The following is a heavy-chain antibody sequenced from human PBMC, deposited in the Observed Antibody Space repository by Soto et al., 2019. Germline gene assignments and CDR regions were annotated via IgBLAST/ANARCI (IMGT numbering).Heavy chain of an antibody. Sequence: QVQLVESGGGVVQPGRSLRLSCAASGFTFSSYAMYWVRQAPGKGLEWVAVMSKDGSAKFYADSVKGRFTISRDNSKNTLFLQMNSLRDDDTAVYYCARKAIDRGSRGCVDYGGQGTLVTVSS. J-gene: IGHJ4*02. CDR2: MSKDGSAK. V-gene: IGHV3-30-3*01. D-gene: IGHD3-22*01. CDR1: GFTFSSYA. CDR3: ARKAIDRGSRGCVDY.